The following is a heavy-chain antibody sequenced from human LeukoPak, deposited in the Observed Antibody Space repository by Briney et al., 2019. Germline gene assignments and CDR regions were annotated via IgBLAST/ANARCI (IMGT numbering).Heavy chain of an antibody. D-gene: IGHD5-24*01. V-gene: IGHV3-73*01. J-gene: IGHJ4*02. Sequence: GRSLRLSCAASGFTFSGSAMHWVRQASGKGLEWVGRIRSKANSYATAYAASVKGRFTISRDDSKNTAYLQMNSLKTEDTAVYYCTRLGAVEMATTIGYWGQGTLVTVSS. CDR1: GFTFSGSA. CDR3: TRLGAVEMATTIGY. CDR2: IRSKANSYAT.